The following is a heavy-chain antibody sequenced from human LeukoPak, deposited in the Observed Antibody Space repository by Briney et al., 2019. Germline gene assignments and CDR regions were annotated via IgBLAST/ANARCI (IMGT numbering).Heavy chain of an antibody. CDR1: GFTFSSYG. V-gene: IGHV3-30*18. D-gene: IGHD3-3*01. Sequence: PGRSLRLSCAASGFTFSSYGMHWVCQAPGKGLEWVAVISYDGSNKYYADSVKGRFTISRDNSKNTLYLQMNSLRAEDTAVYYCAKEGLDFWSGYYGLDYWGQGTLVTVSS. CDR2: ISYDGSNK. J-gene: IGHJ4*02. CDR3: AKEGLDFWSGYYGLDY.